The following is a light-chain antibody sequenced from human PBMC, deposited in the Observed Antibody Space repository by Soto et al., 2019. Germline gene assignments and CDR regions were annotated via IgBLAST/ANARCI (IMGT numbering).Light chain of an antibody. CDR3: SSYTSSRTLV. CDR2: EVN. CDR1: SSDVGAYNY. Sequence: QSALTQPASVSGSPGQSITISCTGTSSDVGAYNYLSWYQQHPGKVPKLMIYEVNNRPSGVSNRFSGSKSGNTASLTISGLQAEDEADYYCSSYTSSRTLVFGGGTQLTVL. V-gene: IGLV2-14*01. J-gene: IGLJ2*01.